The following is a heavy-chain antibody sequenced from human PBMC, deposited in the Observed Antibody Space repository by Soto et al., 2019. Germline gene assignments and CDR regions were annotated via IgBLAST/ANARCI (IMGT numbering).Heavy chain of an antibody. J-gene: IGHJ5*02. Sequence: SGPTLVNPTQTLTLTCTFSGVSLSTSGVGVGWIRQPPGKALEWLALIYWNDDKRYSPSLKSRLTITKDTSKNQVVLTMTNMDPVDTATYYCAHRRDYYDIRFQFDPWGQGTLVTVSS. CDR1: GVSLSTSGVG. CDR2: IYWNDDK. D-gene: IGHD3-22*01. CDR3: AHRRDYYDIRFQFDP. V-gene: IGHV2-5*01.